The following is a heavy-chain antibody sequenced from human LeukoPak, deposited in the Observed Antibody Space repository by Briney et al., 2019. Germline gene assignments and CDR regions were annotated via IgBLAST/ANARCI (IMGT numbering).Heavy chain of an antibody. J-gene: IGHJ4*02. CDR1: GFTFSSYW. CDR3: ARSQRPYDY. Sequence: GGSLRLSCAASGFTFSSYWMNWVRQAPGKGLVWVSRINGDGSSTNYADSVKGRFTISRDNAKNTLYLQLNSLRAEDTAIYYCARSQRPYDYWGQGTLVTVSS. CDR2: INGDGSST. V-gene: IGHV3-74*01. D-gene: IGHD6-25*01.